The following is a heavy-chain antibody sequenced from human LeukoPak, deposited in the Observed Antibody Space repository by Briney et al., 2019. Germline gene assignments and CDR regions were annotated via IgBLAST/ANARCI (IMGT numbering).Heavy chain of an antibody. J-gene: IGHJ4*01. Sequence: GGSLRLSCAASGFTFSSYNMNWVRQAPGKGPEWVSSITSSSSYIYYADSVKGRFTISRDNAKNSLYLQMDSLRVEDTAVYYCARARSNYDYQVEYWGHGSLVTVSS. CDR1: GFTFSSYN. D-gene: IGHD3-22*01. CDR3: ARARSNYDYQVEY. V-gene: IGHV3-21*06. CDR2: ITSSSSYI.